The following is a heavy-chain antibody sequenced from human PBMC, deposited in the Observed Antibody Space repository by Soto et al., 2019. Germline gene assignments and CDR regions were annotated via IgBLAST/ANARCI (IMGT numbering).Heavy chain of an antibody. J-gene: IGHJ5*02. CDR2: PRSISSHI. V-gene: IGHV3-21*01. CDR3: AKVTIDQAISIYRFSYFDL. Sequence: GESLRPSCEAPGFTLSNYYMDWVSHPPGEGLQWVATPRSISSHISYADSVRGRFTIWRDTAKHSPYLQMNNLRVADTAAYECAKVTIDQAISIYRFSYFDLWGQGTLVTVSS. D-gene: IGHD3-3*01. CDR1: GFTLSNYY.